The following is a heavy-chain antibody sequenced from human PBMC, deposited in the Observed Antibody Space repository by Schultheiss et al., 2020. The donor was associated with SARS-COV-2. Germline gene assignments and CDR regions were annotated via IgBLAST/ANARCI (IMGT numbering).Heavy chain of an antibody. CDR1: GFTFSSYA. D-gene: IGHD6-6*01. CDR2: ISGSGGST. V-gene: IGHV3-23*01. Sequence: GGSLRLSCAASGFTFSSYAMSWVRQAPGKGLEWVSAISGSGGSTYYADSVKGRFTISRDNSKNTLYLQMNSLRAEDTAVYYCANGAARPGHYYYGMDVWGQGTTVTV. J-gene: IGHJ6*02. CDR3: ANGAARPGHYYYGMDV.